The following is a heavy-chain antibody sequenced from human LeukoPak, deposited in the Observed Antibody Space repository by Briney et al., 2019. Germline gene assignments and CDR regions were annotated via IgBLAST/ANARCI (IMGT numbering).Heavy chain of an antibody. CDR3: AKDAMVRGVITIFYYFDY. J-gene: IGHJ4*02. Sequence: GTSLRLSCAASGLTFNNYVMNWVRQAPGKGLEWVAVISYDGSNKYYADSVKGRFTISRDNSKNTLYLQMNSLRAEDTAVYYCAKDAMVRGVITIFYYFDYWGQGTLVTVSS. CDR1: GLTFNNYV. V-gene: IGHV3-30*18. D-gene: IGHD3-10*01. CDR2: ISYDGSNK.